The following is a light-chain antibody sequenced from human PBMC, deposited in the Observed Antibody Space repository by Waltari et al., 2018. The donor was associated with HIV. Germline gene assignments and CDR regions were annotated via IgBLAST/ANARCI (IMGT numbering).Light chain of an antibody. CDR3: MQSLQSTT. CDR1: ESLLLSSGYNS. J-gene: IGKJ5*01. Sequence: EMEMTQSPLSLPVTAGEAASISCRTTESLLLSSGYNSLDWYLQKPGQSPQLLIYLASHRASGVPDRFSGSGAGTDFTLKISRVEAEDVGVYYCMQSLQSTTFGQGTRLEI. CDR2: LAS. V-gene: IGKV2-28*01.